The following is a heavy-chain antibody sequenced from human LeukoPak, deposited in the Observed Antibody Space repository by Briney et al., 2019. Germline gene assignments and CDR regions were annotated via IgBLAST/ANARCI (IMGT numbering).Heavy chain of an antibody. CDR1: RFTSSSYG. CDR2: ISYDGSNK. J-gene: IGHJ6*02. V-gene: IGHV3-30*03. CDR3: ARGTDTKPFWSGYWVDV. D-gene: IGHD3-3*01. Sequence: GGSLRLSCAASRFTSSSYGMHWVRQAPGKGLEWVAVISYDGSNKYYADSVKGRFTISRDNSKNTLYLQMNSLRGEDTAMYYCARGTDTKPFWSGYWVDVWGQGTTVTVSS.